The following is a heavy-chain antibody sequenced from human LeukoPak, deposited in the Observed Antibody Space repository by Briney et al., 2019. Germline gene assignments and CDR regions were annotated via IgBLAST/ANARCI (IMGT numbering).Heavy chain of an antibody. D-gene: IGHD3-10*01. Sequence: GGSLRLSCAASGFTFSSYAMSWLRQGPGKGLEWVSSLSGSDRTTYYADSVKGRFTISRDNSKNTLYLQMSSLRGEDTAVYYCAKDRVKALLWFGEYGRGDGMDVWGQGTTVTVSS. CDR2: LSGSDRTT. CDR3: AKDRVKALLWFGEYGRGDGMDV. J-gene: IGHJ6*02. CDR1: GFTFSSYA. V-gene: IGHV3-23*01.